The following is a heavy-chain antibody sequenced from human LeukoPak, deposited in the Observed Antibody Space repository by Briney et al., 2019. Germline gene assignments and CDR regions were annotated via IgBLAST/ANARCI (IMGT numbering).Heavy chain of an antibody. V-gene: IGHV1-69*05. CDR3: ARRASDYYDSSGYYYWFDP. J-gene: IGHJ5*02. D-gene: IGHD3-22*01. Sequence: ASVKVSCKASGGTFSSYAISWVRQAPGQGLERMGGIIPIFGTANYAQKFQGRVTITTDESTSTAYMELSSLRSEDTAVYYCARRASDYYDSSGYYYWFDPWGQGTLVTVSS. CDR1: GGTFSSYA. CDR2: IIPIFGTA.